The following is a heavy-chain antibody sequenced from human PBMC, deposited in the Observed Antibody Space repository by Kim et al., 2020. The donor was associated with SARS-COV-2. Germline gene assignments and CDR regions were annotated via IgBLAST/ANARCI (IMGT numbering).Heavy chain of an antibody. J-gene: IGHJ5*02. V-gene: IGHV3-74*01. CDR1: GFTFSSYW. Sequence: GGSLRLSCAASGFTFSSYWMHWVRQAPGKGLVWVSRISNDGSSTFYADSVKGRFTISRNNAENTLYLQMNNLRVEDTAVYYCTRSDWFDPWGQGTLVIVS. CDR2: ISNDGSST. CDR3: TRSDWFDP.